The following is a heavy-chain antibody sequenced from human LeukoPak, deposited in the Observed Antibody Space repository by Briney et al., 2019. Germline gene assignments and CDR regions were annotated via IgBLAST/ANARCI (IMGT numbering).Heavy chain of an antibody. Sequence: GGSLRLSCEVSGFTFSSSRMNWVRQAPGKGLEWVSYISSRGTTKHYADSVKGRFTISRDNAKNALYLQMNSLRVEDTAVYYCADFEPGYTSSWYAEFWGQGTLVTVSS. D-gene: IGHD6-13*01. CDR2: ISSRGTTK. CDR3: ADFEPGYTSSWYAEF. J-gene: IGHJ4*02. CDR1: GFTFSSSR. V-gene: IGHV3-48*01.